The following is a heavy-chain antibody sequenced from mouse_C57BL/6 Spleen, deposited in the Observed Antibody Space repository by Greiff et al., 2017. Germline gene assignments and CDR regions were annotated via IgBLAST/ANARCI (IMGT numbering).Heavy chain of an antibody. CDR1: GFTFSSYG. CDR3: AKPPITTVVATHGYFDV. Sequence: VMLVESGGDLVKPGGSLKLSCAASGFTFSSYGMSWVRQTPAKSLEWVATISSGGSYTYYPDSVKGRFTISRDNAKNTLYLQMSSLNSEDTAMYYCAKPPITTVVATHGYFDVWGTGTTVTVSS. D-gene: IGHD1-1*01. J-gene: IGHJ1*03. CDR2: ISSGGSYT. V-gene: IGHV5-6*02.